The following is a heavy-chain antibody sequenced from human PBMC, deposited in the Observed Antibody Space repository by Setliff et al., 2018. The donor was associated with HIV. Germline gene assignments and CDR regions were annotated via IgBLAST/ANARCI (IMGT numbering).Heavy chain of an antibody. CDR1: GGSISSSSYY. J-gene: IGHJ4*02. D-gene: IGHD3-10*01. CDR3: ARDATRGGDFDF. Sequence: ASETLSLTCNVSGGSISSSSYYWGWTRQPPGTGLEWLGTIFYTGRTYYNPSLESRVSISVEPSKNHFSLKVTSVPAADTAGYYCARDATRGGDFDFWGQGTLVTVSS. V-gene: IGHV4-39*02. CDR2: IFYTGRT.